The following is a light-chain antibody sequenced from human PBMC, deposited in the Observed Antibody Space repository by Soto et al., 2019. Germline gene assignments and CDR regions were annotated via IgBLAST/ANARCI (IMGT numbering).Light chain of an antibody. CDR1: SSDVGSFNR. V-gene: IGLV2-18*02. CDR3: SSYTSITSYV. Sequence: QSALTQPPSVSGSPGQSVTISCTGTSSDVGSFNRVSWYQQPPGTAPKLMIYEVTNRPSGVPDRFSGSKSGNTASLTISGLQADYYADYYSSSYTSITSYVFGAGANLTVL. CDR2: EVT. J-gene: IGLJ1*01.